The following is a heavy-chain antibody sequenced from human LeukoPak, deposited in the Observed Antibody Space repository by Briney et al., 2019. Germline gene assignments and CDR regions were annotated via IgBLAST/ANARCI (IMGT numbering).Heavy chain of an antibody. CDR2: IKHDGSEK. V-gene: IGHV3-7*01. CDR1: GFSFTSYW. CDR3: ARDAYKDRCFDY. D-gene: IGHD5-24*01. Sequence: GGSLRLSCAPSGFSFTSYWMSWVRQAPGKGLEWVANIKHDGSEKYYVDSVKGRFTISRDNAKNSLYLQMNSLRAEDTAVYYCARDAYKDRCFDYWGQGTLVTVSS. J-gene: IGHJ4*02.